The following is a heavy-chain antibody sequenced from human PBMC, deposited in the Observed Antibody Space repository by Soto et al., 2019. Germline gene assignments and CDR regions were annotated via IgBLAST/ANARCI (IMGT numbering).Heavy chain of an antibody. CDR3: ASFSLMSGSYSGPANFDY. V-gene: IGHV1-18*01. CDR1: GYTFTSYG. D-gene: IGHD1-26*01. CDR2: ISAYNGNT. Sequence: ASVKVSCKASGYTFTSYGISWVRQAPGQGLEWMGWISAYNGNTNYAQKLQGRVTMTTDTSTSTAYMELRSLRSDDTAVYYCASFSLMSGSYSGPANFDYWGQGTLVTVSS. J-gene: IGHJ4*02.